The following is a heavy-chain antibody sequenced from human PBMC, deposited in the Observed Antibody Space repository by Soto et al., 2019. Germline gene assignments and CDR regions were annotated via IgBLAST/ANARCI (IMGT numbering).Heavy chain of an antibody. J-gene: IGHJ6*02. CDR3: ARVSGSYYYGMDV. CDR1: GGSISSSNW. Sequence: QVQLQESGPGLVKPSGTLSLTCAVSGGSISSSNWWSWVRQPPGKGLEWIGEIYHSGSTNYNPPLKSRVTISVDKSKNHLSLKLSSVTAADTAVYYCARVSGSYYYGMDVWGQGTTVTVSS. D-gene: IGHD1-26*01. V-gene: IGHV4-4*02. CDR2: IYHSGST.